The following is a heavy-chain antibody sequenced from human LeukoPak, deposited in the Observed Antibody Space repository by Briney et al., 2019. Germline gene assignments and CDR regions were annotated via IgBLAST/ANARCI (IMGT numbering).Heavy chain of an antibody. J-gene: IGHJ3*02. Sequence: PGRTLRLSCAVSGFTFSSYWVHWVRKAQAKGLVWVSRINSDGSSTSYADSVKGRFTISRDNAKNTLYLQMNSLRAEDTAVYYCARIRAASVAFDIWGQGTMVTVSS. CDR3: ARIRAASVAFDI. CDR1: GFTFSSYW. V-gene: IGHV3-74*01. CDR2: INSDGSST.